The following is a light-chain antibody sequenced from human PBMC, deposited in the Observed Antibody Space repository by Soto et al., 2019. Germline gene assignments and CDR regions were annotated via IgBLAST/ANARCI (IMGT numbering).Light chain of an antibody. J-gene: IGLJ2*01. V-gene: IGLV1-40*01. CDR1: SSNIGAGYE. CDR3: PSYDSGLGGVV. CDR2: GNS. Sequence: QSVLTQPPSVSGAPGQRVTISCTGSSSNIGAGYEVHWYQQLPGTAPKLLIYGNSNRPSGVPDRFSGSKSGTSASLAITGLEAEDEADYYCPSYDSGLGGVVFGGGTKLTVL.